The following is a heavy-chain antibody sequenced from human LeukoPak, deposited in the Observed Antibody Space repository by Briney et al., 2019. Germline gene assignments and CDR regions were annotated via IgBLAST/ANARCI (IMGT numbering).Heavy chain of an antibody. CDR2: IYYSGNT. CDR1: GGSISSSNYY. V-gene: IGHV4-39*01. Sequence: PSETLSLTCTVSGGSISSSNYYWGWIRQPPGKGLEWIGNIYYSGNTYYNPSLKGRVTISVDTSKNQFSLKLSSVTAADTAVYYCARRMASNYAGIDYWGQRTLVTVSS. CDR3: ARRMASNYAGIDY. J-gene: IGHJ4*02. D-gene: IGHD4-11*01.